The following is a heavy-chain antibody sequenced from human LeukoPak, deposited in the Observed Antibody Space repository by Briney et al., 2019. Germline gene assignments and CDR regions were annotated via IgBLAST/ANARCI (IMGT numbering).Heavy chain of an antibody. CDR2: IIPIYGRA. CDR3: AAGGAYEFRDDY. CDR1: GGSFTSYG. D-gene: IGHD3-3*01. V-gene: IGHV1-69*13. Sequence: ASVKVSCRASGGSFTSYGISWVRQAPGQGLEWMGKIIPIYGRANYGQKFQGRVTITADELTTTSYMELSSLTAEDMAVYYCAAGGAYEFRDDYWGQGTLVTVSS. J-gene: IGHJ4*02.